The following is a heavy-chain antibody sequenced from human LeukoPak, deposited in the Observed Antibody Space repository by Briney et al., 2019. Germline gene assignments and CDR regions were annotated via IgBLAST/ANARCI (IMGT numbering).Heavy chain of an antibody. CDR3: ARVEVGARGYDY. V-gene: IGHV3-53*01. J-gene: IGHJ4*02. CDR2: IYSGGST. Sequence: GGSLRLSCAASGFTVSSNYMSWVRQAPGKGLEWVSVIYSGGSTYYADSVRGRFTISRDSSKNTLYLQMNSLRAEDTAVYYCARVEVGARGYDYWGQGTLVTVSS. D-gene: IGHD1-26*01. CDR1: GFTVSSNY.